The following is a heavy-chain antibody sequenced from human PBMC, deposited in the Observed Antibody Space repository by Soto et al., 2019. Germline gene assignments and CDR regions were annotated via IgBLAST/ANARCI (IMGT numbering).Heavy chain of an antibody. CDR2: MNPNSGNT. V-gene: IGHV1-8*01. J-gene: IGHJ6*02. Sequence: ASVKVSCKASGYTFTSYDINWVRQATGQGLEWMGWMNPNSGNTGYAQKFQGRVTMTRNTSISTAYMELSSLRSEDTAVYYCARGKDSGYDYWTPCVNYYYYYGMDVWGQGTTVTVSS. CDR1: GYTFTSYD. CDR3: ARGKDSGYDYWTPCVNYYYYYGMDV. D-gene: IGHD5-12*01.